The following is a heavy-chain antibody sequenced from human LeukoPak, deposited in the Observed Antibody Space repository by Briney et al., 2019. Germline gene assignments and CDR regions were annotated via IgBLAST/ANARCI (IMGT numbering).Heavy chain of an antibody. CDR2: VTHAAIL. CDR1: GGGSFTDYS. V-gene: IGHV4-34*01. Sequence: SETLSLTCAVYGGGSFTDYSWNWIRQSPGKGLEWVGEVTHAAILNYNPSLKGRIAISVDTSKNQVSLKLDSMTAADTAMYYCARGRGEAAGLDHWGQGTLVTVSS. CDR3: ARGRGEAAGLDH. D-gene: IGHD6-13*01. J-gene: IGHJ4*02.